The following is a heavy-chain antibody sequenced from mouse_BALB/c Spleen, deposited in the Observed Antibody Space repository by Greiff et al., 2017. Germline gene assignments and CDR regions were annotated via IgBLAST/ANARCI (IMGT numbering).Heavy chain of an antibody. CDR1: GDSITSGY. V-gene: IGHV3-8*02. J-gene: IGHJ3*01. Sequence: EVKLQESGPSLVKPSQTLSLTCSVTGDSITSGYWNWIRKFPGNKLEYMGYISYSGSTYYNPSLKSRISITRDTSKNQYYLQLNSVTTEDTATYYCARWRGSGHGFAYWGQGTLVTVSA. D-gene: IGHD3-1*01. CDR3: ARWRGSGHGFAY. CDR2: ISYSGST.